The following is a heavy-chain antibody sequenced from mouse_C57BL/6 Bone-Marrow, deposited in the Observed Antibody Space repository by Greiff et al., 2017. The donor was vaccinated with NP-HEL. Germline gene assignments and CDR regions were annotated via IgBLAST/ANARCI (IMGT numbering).Heavy chain of an antibody. D-gene: IGHD1-1*01. CDR2: IDPETGGT. CDR3: TRPDYGSCYAMDY. Sequence: VKLQESGAELVRPGASVTLSCKASGYTFTDYEMHWVKQTPVHGLEWIGAIDPETGGTAYNQKFKGKAILTADKSSSTAYMELRSLTSEDSAVYYCTRPDYGSCYAMDYWGQGTSVTVSS. J-gene: IGHJ4*01. CDR1: GYTFTDYE. V-gene: IGHV1-15*01.